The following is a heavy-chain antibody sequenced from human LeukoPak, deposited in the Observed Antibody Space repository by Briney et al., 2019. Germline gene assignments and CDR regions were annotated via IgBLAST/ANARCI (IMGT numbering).Heavy chain of an antibody. J-gene: IGHJ4*02. D-gene: IGHD3-16*01. Sequence: GGSLRLSCAASGFTFSDTWMTWVRQAPGKGLEWVGHIKSKVDGGTTDYTALVKGRFIISRDDSKKILSLQMNSLKTEDTAVYYCTTAPRYVPYFWGPGTLVAVSS. CDR1: GFTFSDTW. V-gene: IGHV3-15*01. CDR3: TTAPRYVPYF. CDR2: IKSKVDGGTT.